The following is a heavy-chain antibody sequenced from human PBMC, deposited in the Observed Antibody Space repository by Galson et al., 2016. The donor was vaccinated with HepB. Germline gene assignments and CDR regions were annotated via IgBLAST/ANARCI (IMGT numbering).Heavy chain of an antibody. CDR2: INHNGNT. Sequence: SETLSLTCAVYGGSLSAYFWSWIRQSPGKGLEWIGEINHNGNTNYNPSLKSRVTISVGTSRNQFSLQLSSVTAADTAVYYCARDTYFYDNDARSPAFDIWGQGTMVTVSS. CDR3: ARDTYFYDNDARSPAFDI. V-gene: IGHV4-34*01. CDR1: GGSLSAYF. D-gene: IGHD3-22*01. J-gene: IGHJ3*02.